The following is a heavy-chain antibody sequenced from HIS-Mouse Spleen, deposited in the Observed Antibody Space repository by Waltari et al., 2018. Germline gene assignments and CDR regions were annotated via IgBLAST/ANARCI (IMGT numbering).Heavy chain of an antibody. Sequence: QLQLQESGPGLVKPSETLSLTRTVSCGSISSSSFDWGWIRQPPGKGLEWIGGFYYSGSTYYNPSLKSRVTISVDTSKNQFSLKLSSVTAADTAVYYCAREIPYSSSWYDWYFDLWGRGTLVTVSS. J-gene: IGHJ2*01. D-gene: IGHD6-13*01. CDR2: FYYSGST. CDR3: AREIPYSSSWYDWYFDL. CDR1: CGSISSSSFD. V-gene: IGHV4-39*07.